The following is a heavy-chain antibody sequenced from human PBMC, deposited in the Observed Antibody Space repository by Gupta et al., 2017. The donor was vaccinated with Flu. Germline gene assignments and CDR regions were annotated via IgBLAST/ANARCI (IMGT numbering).Heavy chain of an antibody. D-gene: IGHD1-26*01. V-gene: IGHV3-21*02. CDR3: AKGGSYLGSELVY. Sequence: EVQLMESGGALVKPGGSLRLSCVVSGITFSTSDMNWVRQAPGKGLEWISFISSSGTYTHYAGSVGVRFTISRDNANSSVFLQMSSLRIEDTAVYYCAKGGSYLGSELVYWGQGTLVTVSS. CDR2: ISSSGTYT. CDR1: GITFSTSD. J-gene: IGHJ4*02.